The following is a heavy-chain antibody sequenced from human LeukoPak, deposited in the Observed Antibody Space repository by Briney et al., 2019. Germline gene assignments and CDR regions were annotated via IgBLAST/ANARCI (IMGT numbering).Heavy chain of an antibody. V-gene: IGHV3-23*01. CDR3: ATRLPGNY. CDR1: GFTFSSYA. Sequence: TGGSLRLSCAASGFTFSSYAMSWARQAPGKGLEWVSVISGSGDSTYSADSVKGRFTISRDNSKNTLYLQMNSLRAEDTAVYYCATRLPGNYWGQGTLVTVSS. J-gene: IGHJ4*02. CDR2: ISGSGDST.